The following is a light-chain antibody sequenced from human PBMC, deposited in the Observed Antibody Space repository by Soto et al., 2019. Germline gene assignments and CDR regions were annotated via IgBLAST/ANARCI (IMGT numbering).Light chain of an antibody. Sequence: QSALTQPASVSGSPGQSITISCTGTSSDVGGYTYVSWYQQHPGKAPKLMIYEVNKRPSGVYNRFSGSKSGNTASLTISGLQAEDEADYYCSSYTSSSTLGFGTGTQLTVL. CDR1: SSDVGGYTY. CDR3: SSYTSSSTLG. CDR2: EVN. V-gene: IGLV2-14*01. J-gene: IGLJ1*01.